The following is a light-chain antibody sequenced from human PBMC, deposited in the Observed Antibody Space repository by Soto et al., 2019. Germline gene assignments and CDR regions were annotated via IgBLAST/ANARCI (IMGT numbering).Light chain of an antibody. CDR1: GSDIAVYDF. J-gene: IGLJ2*01. CDR3: CSYAGSNTLV. Sequence: QSALTQPPSASGSPGQSVTISCAGSGSDIAVYDFVSWYQQHPGTAPKLIIYEVTKRPSGVPDRFSGSKSASTASLNVSGLQAEDEADYYCCSYAGSNTLVFGGGTKLTVL. V-gene: IGLV2-8*01. CDR2: EVT.